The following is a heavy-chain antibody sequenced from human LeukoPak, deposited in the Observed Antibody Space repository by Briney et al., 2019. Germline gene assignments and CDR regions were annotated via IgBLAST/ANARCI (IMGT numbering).Heavy chain of an antibody. J-gene: IGHJ4*02. V-gene: IGHV4-34*01. D-gene: IGHD6-13*01. CDR1: GGSFSGYY. Sequence: SETLSLTCAVYGGSFSGYYWSWIRQPPGKGLEWIGEINHSGSTNYNPSLKSRVTIPVDTSKNQFSLKLSSVAAADTAVYYCARIQVSSWYVPVDYWGQGTLVTVSS. CDR2: INHSGST. CDR3: ARIQVSSWYVPVDY.